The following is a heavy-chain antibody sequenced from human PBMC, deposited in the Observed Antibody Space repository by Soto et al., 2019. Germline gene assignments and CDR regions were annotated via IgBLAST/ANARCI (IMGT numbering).Heavy chain of an antibody. CDR2: INPNSGGT. V-gene: IGHV1-2*04. D-gene: IGHD3-22*01. CDR3: ARGELTSNYYDSSGYTHAAFDI. Sequence: ASVKVSCKASGYTFTGYYMHWVRQAPGQGLEWMGWINPNSGGTNYAQKFQGWVTMTRDTSISTAYMELSRLRSDDTAVYYCARGELTSNYYDSSGYTHAAFDIWGQGTMVTVS. J-gene: IGHJ3*02. CDR1: GYTFTGYY.